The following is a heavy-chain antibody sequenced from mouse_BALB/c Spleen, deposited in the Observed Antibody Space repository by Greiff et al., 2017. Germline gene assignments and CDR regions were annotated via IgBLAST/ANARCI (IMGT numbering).Heavy chain of an antibody. D-gene: IGHD2-4*01. CDR1: GFSLTSYG. CDR2: IWAGGST. V-gene: IGHV2-9*02. CDR3: ARRGDYGGNYYAMDY. Sequence: VKLMESGPGLVAPSQSLSITCTVSGFSLTSYGVHWVRQPPGKGLEWLGVIWAGGSTNYNSALMSRLSISKDNSKSQVFLKMNSLQTDDTAMYYCARRGDYGGNYYAMDYWGQGTSVTVSS. J-gene: IGHJ4*01.